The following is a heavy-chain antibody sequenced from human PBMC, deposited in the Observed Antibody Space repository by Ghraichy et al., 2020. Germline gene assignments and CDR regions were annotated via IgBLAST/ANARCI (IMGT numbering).Heavy chain of an antibody. Sequence: SLNISCSASGFNFDEYVMHWVRQVPGKGLEWISLISGDGVSTYYADFVKGRFIISRDNRKNSLSLQMNSLKAEDTALYYCAKDPEGGSAGGDHWGQGTLVTVSS. V-gene: IGHV3-43*02. J-gene: IGHJ4*02. CDR3: AKDPEGGSAGGDH. D-gene: IGHD3-16*01. CDR2: ISGDGVST. CDR1: GFNFDEYV.